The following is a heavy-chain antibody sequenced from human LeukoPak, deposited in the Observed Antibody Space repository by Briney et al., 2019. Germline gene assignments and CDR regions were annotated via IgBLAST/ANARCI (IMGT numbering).Heavy chain of an antibody. Sequence: GGSLRLSCAASGFTFSSYWMHWVRQAPGKGLVWVSRINSDGSSTSYADSVKGRFTISRDNAKNTLFLQMNSLRAEDTAVHSCAKDVKFSWPFYFDYWGQGILVTVSS. V-gene: IGHV3-74*01. CDR3: AKDVKFSWPFYFDY. D-gene: IGHD5-12*01. CDR1: GFTFSSYW. CDR2: INSDGSST. J-gene: IGHJ4*02.